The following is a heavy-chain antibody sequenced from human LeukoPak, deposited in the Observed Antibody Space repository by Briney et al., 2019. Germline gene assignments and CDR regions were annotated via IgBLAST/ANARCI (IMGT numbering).Heavy chain of an antibody. D-gene: IGHD6-19*01. J-gene: IGHJ4*02. CDR2: ISGSGGST. V-gene: IGHV3-23*01. CDR3: AKDGGLGYSSGWYEY. CDR1: GFTFSSYA. Sequence: PGGSPRLSCAASGFTFSSYAMSWVRQAPGKGLEWVSAISGSGGSTYYADSVKGRFTISRDNSKNTLYLQMNSLRAEDTAVYYCAKDGGLGYSSGWYEYWGQGTLVTVSS.